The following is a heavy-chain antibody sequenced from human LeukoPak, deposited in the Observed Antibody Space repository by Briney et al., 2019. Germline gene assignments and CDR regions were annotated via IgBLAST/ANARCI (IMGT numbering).Heavy chain of an antibody. CDR2: MKRDGSEE. D-gene: IGHD5-24*01. V-gene: IGHV3-7*01. Sequence: PGGSLRLSCAASGFTLSTYSMSWVRQAPGKGLEWVAHMKRDGSEEYYVDSTKGRFTVSRDTAKNSMYLQMNSLRAKDTAVYYCARWRWLQSEYDYWGQGTLVTVSP. CDR3: ARWRWLQSEYDY. CDR1: GFTLSTYS. J-gene: IGHJ4*02.